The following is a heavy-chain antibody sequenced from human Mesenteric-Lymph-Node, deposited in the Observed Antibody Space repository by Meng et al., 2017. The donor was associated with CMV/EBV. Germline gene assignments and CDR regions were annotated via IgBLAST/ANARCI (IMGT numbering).Heavy chain of an antibody. CDR2: IWYDGSNK. V-gene: IGHV3-33*06. CDR1: GFTFSSYG. J-gene: IGHJ4*02. CDR3: AKDPYSGSYWGGHFDS. Sequence: GESLKISCGASGFTFSSYGMHWVRQAPGKGLEWVAVIWYDGSNKYYADSVKGRFTISRDNSKNTLYLQMNSLRAEDTAVYYCAKDPYSGSYWGGHFDSWGQGTLVTVSS. D-gene: IGHD1-26*01.